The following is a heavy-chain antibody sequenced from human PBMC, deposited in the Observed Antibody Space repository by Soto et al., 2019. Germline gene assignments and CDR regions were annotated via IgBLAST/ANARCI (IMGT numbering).Heavy chain of an antibody. V-gene: IGHV1-3*01. J-gene: IGHJ5*02. CDR1: GYTFTSYG. CDR2: INAANGDT. CDR3: VRRHVSATGIDWFDP. Sequence: ASVKVSCKASGYTFTSYGIHWVRQAPGQRLEWMGWINAANGDTKYSPKFQGRVTITRNTSASTAYMELSSLRSEDTAVYYCVRRHVSATGIDWFDPWGQGTLVTVSS. D-gene: IGHD6-13*01.